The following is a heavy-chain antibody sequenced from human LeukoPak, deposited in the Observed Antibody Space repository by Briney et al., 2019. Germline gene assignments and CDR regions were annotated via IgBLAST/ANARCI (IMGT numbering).Heavy chain of an antibody. Sequence: SETLSLTCSVSGDSITSSDYYWNWIRQPPGKGLEWIGSIYHSGSTYYNPSLKSRVTISVDTSKNQFSLKLSSVTAADTAVYYCARVAVCSGGSCYSGWFDPWGQGTLVTVSS. V-gene: IGHV4-39*07. CDR3: ARVAVCSGGSCYSGWFDP. CDR2: IYHSGST. D-gene: IGHD2-15*01. J-gene: IGHJ5*02. CDR1: GDSITSSDYY.